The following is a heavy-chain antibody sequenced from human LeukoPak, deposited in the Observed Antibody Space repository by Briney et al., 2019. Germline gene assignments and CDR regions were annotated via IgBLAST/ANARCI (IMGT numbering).Heavy chain of an antibody. CDR2: IYTSGST. D-gene: IGHD2-15*01. CDR1: GGSISSYY. V-gene: IGHV4-4*07. CDR3: ATSSPDCRGGSCYLDYYGMDV. J-gene: IGHJ6*02. Sequence: SETLSLTCTVSGGSISSYYWSWIRQPAGKGLEWIGRIYTSGSTNYNPSLKSRVTMSVDTSKNQFSLKLSSVTAADTAVYYCATSSPDCRGGSCYLDYYGMDVWGQGTTVTVSS.